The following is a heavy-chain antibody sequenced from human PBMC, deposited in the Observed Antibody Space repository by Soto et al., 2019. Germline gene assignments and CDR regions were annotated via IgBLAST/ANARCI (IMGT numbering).Heavy chain of an antibody. V-gene: IGHV3-21*01. CDR3: AIDREDIVLMVYAKFDY. CDR2: ISSSSSYI. Sequence: EVQLVESGGGLVKPGGSLRLSCAASGFTFSSYSMNWVRQAPGKGLEWVSSISSSSSYIYYADSVKGRFTISRDNAKNSLYLQMNSLRAEDTAVYYCAIDREDIVLMVYAKFDYWGQGTLVTVSS. J-gene: IGHJ4*02. D-gene: IGHD2-8*01. CDR1: GFTFSSYS.